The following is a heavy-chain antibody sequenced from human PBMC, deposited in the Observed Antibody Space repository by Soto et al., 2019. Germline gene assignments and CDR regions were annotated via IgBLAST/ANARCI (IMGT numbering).Heavy chain of an antibody. CDR3: ARDARGYSYGTDYYYYYGMDV. V-gene: IGHV4-4*02. CDR1: SGSISSSNW. Sequence: SETLSLTCAVSSGSISSSNWWRWVRQTPGKGLEWIGEVYHSGSTKYNPSLKSRVSISVDTSRSQFSLKLSSVTAADTAVYYCARDARGYSYGTDYYYYYGMDVWGQGTTVTVSS. CDR2: VYHSGST. D-gene: IGHD5-18*01. J-gene: IGHJ6*02.